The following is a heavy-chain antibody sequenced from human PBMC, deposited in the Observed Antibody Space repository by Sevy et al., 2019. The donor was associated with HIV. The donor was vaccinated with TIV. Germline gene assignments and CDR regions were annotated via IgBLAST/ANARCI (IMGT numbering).Heavy chain of an antibody. D-gene: IGHD5-18*01. CDR2: ISGISTYI. V-gene: IGHV3-11*06. J-gene: IGHJ3*02. Sequence: GGSLRLSCAASGFTFSDYHMNWIRQAPGKGLVWVSYISGISTYINYADSVKGRFTISRDNAKNTFFLEMNSLRAEDTAVYYCARRVTAHDGFDIWGQGTMVTVSS. CDR1: GFTFSDYH. CDR3: ARRVTAHDGFDI.